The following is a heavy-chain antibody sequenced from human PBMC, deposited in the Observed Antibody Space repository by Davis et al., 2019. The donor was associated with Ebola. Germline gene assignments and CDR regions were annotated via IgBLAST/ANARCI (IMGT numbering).Heavy chain of an antibody. D-gene: IGHD3-3*01. Sequence: SVKVSCKASGDSLSSYTIAWVRQAPGQGLEWMGRIIPILGITNYAQKFQGRVTITADKSTSTTYLGLNSLRAEDTAVYYCAKSGLSFGVVKYHYGMDVWGKGTTVTVSS. J-gene: IGHJ6*04. CDR3: AKSGLSFGVVKYHYGMDV. CDR1: GDSLSSYT. CDR2: IIPILGIT. V-gene: IGHV1-69*02.